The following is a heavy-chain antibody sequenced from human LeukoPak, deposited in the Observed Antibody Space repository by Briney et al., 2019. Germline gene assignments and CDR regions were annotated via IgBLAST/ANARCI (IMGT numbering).Heavy chain of an antibody. CDR2: IYHSGST. V-gene: IGHV4-38-2*02. D-gene: IGHD3-10*01. CDR1: GYSISSGYY. Sequence: SETLSLTCAVSGYSISSGYYWGWIRQPPGKGLEWIGSIYHSGSTYYNPSLKSRVTISVDTSKNQLSLKLSSVTAADTAVYYCARDRGFYYGSGSYVYYFDYWGQGTLVTVSS. J-gene: IGHJ4*02. CDR3: ARDRGFYYGSGSYVYYFDY.